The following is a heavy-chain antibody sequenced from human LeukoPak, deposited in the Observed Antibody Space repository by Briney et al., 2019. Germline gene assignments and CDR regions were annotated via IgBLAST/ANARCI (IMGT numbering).Heavy chain of an antibody. Sequence: GGSLRLSCAASGFTFSSYTMHWVRQAPGKGLEYVSAISSNGGSTYYANSVKGRFTISRDNSKNTLYLQMGSLRAEDMAVYYCATELVGGDYWGQGTLVTVSS. CDR3: ATELVGGDY. V-gene: IGHV3-64*01. CDR2: ISSNGGST. CDR1: GFTFSSYT. D-gene: IGHD3-16*01. J-gene: IGHJ4*02.